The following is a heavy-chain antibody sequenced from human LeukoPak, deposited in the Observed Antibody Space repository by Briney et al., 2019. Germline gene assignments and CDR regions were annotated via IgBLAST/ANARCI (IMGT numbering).Heavy chain of an antibody. D-gene: IGHD3-22*01. CDR2: IYTSGST. CDR3: ARAPYYYDSSGHRADDAFDI. CDR1: GGSISSYY. J-gene: IGHJ3*02. V-gene: IGHV4-4*07. Sequence: SETLSLTCTVSGGSISSYYWSWIRQPAGKGLEWIGRIYTSGSTNYNPSLKSRVTMSVDTSKNQFSLKLSSVTAADTAVYYCARAPYYYDSSGHRADDAFDIWGQGTMVTVSS.